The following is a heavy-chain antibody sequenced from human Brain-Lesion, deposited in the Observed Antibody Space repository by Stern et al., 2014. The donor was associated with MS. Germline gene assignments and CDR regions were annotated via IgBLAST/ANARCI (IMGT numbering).Heavy chain of an antibody. J-gene: IGHJ6*02. D-gene: IGHD2-2*01. Sequence: QLVQSGPGLVKPSQTLSLSCTVSGGSISSGGYYWSWIRQPAGKGLEWIGRIFNSGSTRYTPPRKGRVTISMDPSKNQCSWRLNSRTAADTAVYYCARGRVVPGFQYYATDVWGQGTTVIVSS. CDR1: GGSISSGGYY. V-gene: IGHV4-61*02. CDR2: IFNSGST. CDR3: ARGRVVPGFQYYATDV.